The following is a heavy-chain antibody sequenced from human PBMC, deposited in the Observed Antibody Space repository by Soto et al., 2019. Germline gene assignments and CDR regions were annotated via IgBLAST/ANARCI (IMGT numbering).Heavy chain of an antibody. CDR1: GFTFSSYS. Sequence: PGGSLRLSCAASGFTFSSYSMNWVRQAPGKGLEWVSSISSSSSYIYYADSVKGRFTISRDNAKNSLYLQMNSLRAEDTAVYYCARDRGGSYYPIWFDPWGQGTLVTVSS. D-gene: IGHD1-26*01. CDR3: ARDRGGSYYPIWFDP. CDR2: ISSSSSYI. J-gene: IGHJ5*02. V-gene: IGHV3-21*01.